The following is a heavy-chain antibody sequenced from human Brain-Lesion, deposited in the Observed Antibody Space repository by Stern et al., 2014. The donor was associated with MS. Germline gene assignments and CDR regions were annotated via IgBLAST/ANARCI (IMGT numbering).Heavy chain of an antibody. CDR1: GASISSGTSY. D-gene: IGHD1-26*01. Sequence: QVQLQESGPGLVKPSQTLSLTCTVSGASISSGTSYWSWIRQPAGGGLEWIGRLQASGATYYTPSLKSRVTISGATSKNQFSLNLNSVTAADTAVYYCARGHWELLGNNYFDSWGQGTLVTVSS. CDR3: ARGHWELLGNNYFDS. J-gene: IGHJ4*02. V-gene: IGHV4-61*02. CDR2: LQASGAT.